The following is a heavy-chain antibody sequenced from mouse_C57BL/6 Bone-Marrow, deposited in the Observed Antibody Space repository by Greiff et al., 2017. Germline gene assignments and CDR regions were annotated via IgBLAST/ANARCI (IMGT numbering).Heavy chain of an antibody. Sequence: VQLQQSGPVLVKPGASVKMSCKASGYTFTDYYMNWVKQSHGKSLEWIGVINPYNGGTSYNQKFKGKATLTVDKSSSTAYMELNSLTAEDSAVYYGCPYGYDVDFDYWGQGTTLTVSS. CDR2: INPYNGGT. J-gene: IGHJ2*01. V-gene: IGHV1-19*01. CDR3: CPYGYDVDFDY. CDR1: GYTFTDYY. D-gene: IGHD2-2*01.